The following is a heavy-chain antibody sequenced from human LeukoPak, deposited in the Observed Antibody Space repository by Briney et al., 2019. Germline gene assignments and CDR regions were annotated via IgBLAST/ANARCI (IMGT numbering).Heavy chain of an antibody. CDR3: ARVEYEAAAGTSSYYYYGLDV. CDR1: GGTFSSYA. Sequence: GASVKVSCKASGGTFSSYAISWVRQAPGQGLEWMGGIIPIFGTANYAQKFQGRVTITADESTSTAYMELSSLRSEDTAVYYCARVEYEAAAGTSSYYYYGLDVWGQGTTVTVSS. D-gene: IGHD6-13*01. CDR2: IIPIFGTA. J-gene: IGHJ6*02. V-gene: IGHV1-69*13.